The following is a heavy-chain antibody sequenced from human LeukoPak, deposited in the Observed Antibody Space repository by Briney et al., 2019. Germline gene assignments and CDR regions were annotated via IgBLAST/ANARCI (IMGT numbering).Heavy chain of an antibody. D-gene: IGHD2-15*01. CDR3: ARDTLSNFDY. Sequence: SGGSLRLSCAASGFTFSSYSMNWVRQAPGKGLEWVSSISSSSSYIYYADSVKGRFTISRDNAKNSLYLQMNSLRAEDTAVYYCARDTLSNFDYWGQGTLVTVSS. J-gene: IGHJ4*02. CDR2: ISSSSSYI. V-gene: IGHV3-21*01. CDR1: GFTFSSYS.